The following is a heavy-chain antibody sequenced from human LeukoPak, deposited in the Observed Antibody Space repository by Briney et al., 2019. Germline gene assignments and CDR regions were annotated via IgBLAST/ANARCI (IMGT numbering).Heavy chain of an antibody. CDR1: GFTVSSNY. J-gene: IGHJ2*01. Sequence: GGSLRLSCAASGFTVSSNYMSWVRQAPGKGLEWVSVIYSGGSTYYADSVKGRFTISRDNSKNTLYLQMNSLRAEDTAVYYCASSGYDLDWYFDLWGRGTLVTVSS. V-gene: IGHV3-53*01. CDR3: ASSGYDLDWYFDL. D-gene: IGHD5-12*01. CDR2: IYSGGST.